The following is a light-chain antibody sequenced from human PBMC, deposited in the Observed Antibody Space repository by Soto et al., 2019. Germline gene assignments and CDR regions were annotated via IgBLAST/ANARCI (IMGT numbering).Light chain of an antibody. CDR3: AAWDDSLNGRVV. V-gene: IGLV1-44*01. CDR1: SSNIGSNV. CDR2: SNN. J-gene: IGLJ3*02. Sequence: QSVLTQPPSASGTPGQRVTISCSGSSSNIGSNVVHWYQQLPGTAPKLLIYSNNQRPSGVPDRFSGSKSGTSASLAISGLQSEDKADYYCAAWDDSLNGRVVFGEGTKLTVL.